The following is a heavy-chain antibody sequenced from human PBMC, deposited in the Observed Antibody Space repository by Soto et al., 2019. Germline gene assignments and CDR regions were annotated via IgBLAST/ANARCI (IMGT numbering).Heavy chain of an antibody. Sequence: PGGSLRLACAASGFTLSSYRMNWVRQAPGKGLEWVATISRGSSDIYYADSVKGRFTISRDNAKNSLYLQMNSLRAEDTAVYYCAREGTTIFGVVHMDVWGKGTTVTVSS. J-gene: IGHJ6*03. CDR2: ISRGSSDI. CDR3: AREGTTIFGVVHMDV. V-gene: IGHV3-21*01. CDR1: GFTLSSYR. D-gene: IGHD3-3*01.